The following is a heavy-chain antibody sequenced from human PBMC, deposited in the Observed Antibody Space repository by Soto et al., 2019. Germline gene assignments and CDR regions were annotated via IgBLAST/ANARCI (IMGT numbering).Heavy chain of an antibody. D-gene: IGHD3-10*01. CDR2: ISGSGGST. Sequence: PGGSLRLSCAASGFTFSSYAMSWVRQAPGKGLEWVSAISGSGGSTYYADSVKGRFTISRDNSKNTLYLQMNSLRAEDTAVYYCAKDLIHYGSPQAVMRDVWGQGTTVTVYS. V-gene: IGHV3-23*01. J-gene: IGHJ6*02. CDR1: GFTFSSYA. CDR3: AKDLIHYGSPQAVMRDV.